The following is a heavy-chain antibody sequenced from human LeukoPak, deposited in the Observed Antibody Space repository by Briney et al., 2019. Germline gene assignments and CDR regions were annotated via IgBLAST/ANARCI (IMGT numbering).Heavy chain of an antibody. CDR1: GGTFSSYA. Sequence: GASVKVSCKASGGTFSSYAISWVRQAPGQGLEWMGGIIPIFGTANYAQKFQGRVTITADESTSTAYMELSSLRSEDTAVYYCARGRVVGYYDSSGPRYYMDVWGKGTTVTISS. J-gene: IGHJ6*03. CDR3: ARGRVVGYYDSSGPRYYMDV. D-gene: IGHD3-22*01. V-gene: IGHV1-69*13. CDR2: IIPIFGTA.